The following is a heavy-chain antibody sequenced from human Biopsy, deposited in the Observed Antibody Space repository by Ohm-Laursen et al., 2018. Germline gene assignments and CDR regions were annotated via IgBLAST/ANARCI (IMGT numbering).Heavy chain of an antibody. V-gene: IGHV3-33*06. CDR1: GLTFSDHN. J-gene: IGHJ3*01. CDR3: VKDGGQTAPYSFDV. D-gene: IGHD3-16*01. Sequence: SLRLSCTASGLTFSDHNMHWVRQAPGKGLEWVAFIWSSATYKAYADSVKGRFTVSRVNSKNTVYLQMNSLSADDTAIYSCVKDGGQTAPYSFDVWGQGTMVTVSS. CDR2: IWSSATYK.